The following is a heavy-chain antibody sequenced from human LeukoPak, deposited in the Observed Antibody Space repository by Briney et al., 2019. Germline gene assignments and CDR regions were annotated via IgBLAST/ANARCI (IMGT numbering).Heavy chain of an antibody. V-gene: IGHV4-31*03. D-gene: IGHD2-2*01. CDR1: GGSISSGGYY. Sequence: PSETLSLTCTVSGGSISSGGYYWSWIRQHPGKGLEWIGYIYYSGSTYYNPSLKSRVTISVDTSKNQFSLKLSSVTAADTAVYYCARVGSSTSRYYFDYWGQGTLVTVSS. J-gene: IGHJ4*02. CDR3: ARVGSSTSRYYFDY. CDR2: IYYSGST.